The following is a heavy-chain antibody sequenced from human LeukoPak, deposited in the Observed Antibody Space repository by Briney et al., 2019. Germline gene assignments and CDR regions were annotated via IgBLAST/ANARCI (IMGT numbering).Heavy chain of an antibody. CDR2: FDPEDGET. Sequence: ASVKVSCKVSGYTLTELSMHWVRQAPGKGLEWMGGFDPEDGETIYAQKFQGRVTMTEDTSTDTAYMELSSLRSEDTAVYYCATATYYYDSSGYLRKPFDPWGQETLVTVSS. CDR3: ATATYYYDSSGYLRKPFDP. J-gene: IGHJ5*02. CDR1: GYTLTELS. D-gene: IGHD3-22*01. V-gene: IGHV1-24*01.